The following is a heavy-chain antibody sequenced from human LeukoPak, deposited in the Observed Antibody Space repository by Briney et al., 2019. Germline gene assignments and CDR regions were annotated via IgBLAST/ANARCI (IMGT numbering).Heavy chain of an antibody. CDR1: GFTFSSYW. J-gene: IGHJ6*02. Sequence: GGSLRLPCAASGFTFSSYWMHWVRQAPGKGLVWVSRINSDGSSTSYADSVKGRFTISRDNAKNTLYLQMNSLRAEDTAVYYCATLRADYGDYVSYYYYGMDVWGQGTTVTVSS. CDR3: ATLRADYGDYVSYYYYGMDV. V-gene: IGHV3-74*01. CDR2: INSDGSST. D-gene: IGHD4-17*01.